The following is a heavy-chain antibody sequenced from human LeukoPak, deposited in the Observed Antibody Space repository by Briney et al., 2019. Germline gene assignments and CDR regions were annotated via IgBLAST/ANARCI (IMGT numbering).Heavy chain of an antibody. V-gene: IGHV3-21*01. Sequence: PGGSLRLSCAASGFTFSRCSMNWVRQAPGKGLEWVSSITGSSSFIYDADSVKGRFTISRDNAKNSLYLQMNSLRAEDTAVYYCANKGSSGWRFDYWGQGTLVTVSS. CDR3: ANKGSSGWRFDY. CDR2: ITGSSSFI. J-gene: IGHJ4*02. D-gene: IGHD6-19*01. CDR1: GFTFSRCS.